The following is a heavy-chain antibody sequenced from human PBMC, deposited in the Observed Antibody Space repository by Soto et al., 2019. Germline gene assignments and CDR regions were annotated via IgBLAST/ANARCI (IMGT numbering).Heavy chain of an antibody. CDR1: GFTFSSYS. D-gene: IGHD3-3*01. CDR2: IKSRGGGT. J-gene: IGHJ4*02. Sequence: GGSLRLSCAASGFTFSSYSMNWVRQAPGKGLEWVSGIKSRGGGTYFADSVKGRFTISRDNSKNTLSLQMNSLRADDTAVYYCARALGSLDPFDYWGQGTPVTVSS. CDR3: ARALGSLDPFDY. V-gene: IGHV3-23*01.